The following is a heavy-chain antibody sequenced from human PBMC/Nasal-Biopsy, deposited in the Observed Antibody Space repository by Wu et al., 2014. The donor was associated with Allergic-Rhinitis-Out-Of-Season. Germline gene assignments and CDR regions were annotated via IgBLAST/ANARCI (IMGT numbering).Heavy chain of an antibody. CDR2: ITGSGTIT. D-gene: IGHD2-15*01. V-gene: IGHV3-23*01. CDR1: GFTFNIHA. J-gene: IGHJ4*02. CDR3: VRSSTMSTPWASFFDL. Sequence: SGFTFNIHAMNWVRQIPGKGLEWVSTITGSGTITYYRDSVKGRFTISRDNSKNTQYLQMNSLRAEDTAMYYCVRSSTMSTPWASFFDLWGQGTLVTVSS.